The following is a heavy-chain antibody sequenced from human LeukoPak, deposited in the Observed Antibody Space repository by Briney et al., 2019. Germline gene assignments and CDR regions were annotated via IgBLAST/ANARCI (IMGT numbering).Heavy chain of an antibody. Sequence: SETLSLTCTVSGGSTSSSSYYWGWIRQPPGKGLEWIGSIYYSGSAYYNPSLKSRVTISVDTSKNQFSLNLSSVTAADTAVYYCARLYYDSSGYYQICYFDYWGQGTLVTVSS. J-gene: IGHJ4*02. CDR2: IYYSGSA. D-gene: IGHD3-22*01. V-gene: IGHV4-39*01. CDR1: GGSTSSSSYY. CDR3: ARLYYDSSGYYQICYFDY.